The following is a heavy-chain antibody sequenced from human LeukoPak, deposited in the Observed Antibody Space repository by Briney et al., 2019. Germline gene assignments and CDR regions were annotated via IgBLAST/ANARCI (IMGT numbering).Heavy chain of an antibody. CDR2: ISNNGRNK. CDR1: GFTFSSYA. Sequence: PGGSLRLSCAASGFTFSSYAIHWVRQAPGKGLEWVAFISNNGRNKDYADSVKGRFTISRDNSKNMLYLQVNSLRPEDTAVYYCTRDLSGHYSIDYWGQGTLVTVSS. J-gene: IGHJ4*02. V-gene: IGHV3-30*04. CDR3: TRDLSGHYSIDY. D-gene: IGHD3-22*01.